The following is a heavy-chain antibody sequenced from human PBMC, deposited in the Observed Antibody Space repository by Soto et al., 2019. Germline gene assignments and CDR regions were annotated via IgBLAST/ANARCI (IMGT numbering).Heavy chain of an antibody. D-gene: IGHD3-10*01. CDR3: SLYYGSGSYYSGGFAEYFQH. Sequence: QVQLVQSGAEVKKPGASVKVSCKASGYTFTSYAMHWVRQAPGQRLEWMGWINAGKGNTKYSQKFQGRVTITRDTSASKVYMELSSLRSEDTAVYYCSLYYGSGSYYSGGFAEYFQHWGQGTLVTVSS. CDR1: GYTFTSYA. V-gene: IGHV1-3*01. J-gene: IGHJ1*01. CDR2: INAGKGNT.